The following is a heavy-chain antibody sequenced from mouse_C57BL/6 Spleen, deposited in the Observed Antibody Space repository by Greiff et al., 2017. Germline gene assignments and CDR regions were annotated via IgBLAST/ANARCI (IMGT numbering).Heavy chain of an antibody. J-gene: IGHJ2*01. CDR3: AREGAYYSNYIDY. CDR1: GYAFSSYW. V-gene: IGHV1-80*01. CDR2: IYPGDGDT. D-gene: IGHD2-5*01. Sequence: QVQLQQSGAELVKPGASVKISCKASGYAFSSYWMNWVKQRPGKGLEWIGQIYPGDGDTNYNGKFKGKATLTADKSSSTAYMQLSSLTSEDSAVYFCAREGAYYSNYIDYWGQGTTLTVSS.